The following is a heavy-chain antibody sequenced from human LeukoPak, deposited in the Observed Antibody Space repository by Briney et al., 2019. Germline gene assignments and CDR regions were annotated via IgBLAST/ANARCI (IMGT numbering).Heavy chain of an antibody. CDR3: ARANSGLGYCSSTSCYTGLVYDY. Sequence: ASVKVSCKASGYTFTSYYMHWVRQAPGQGLEWMGWINPNSGGTKYAQKFQGRVTMTRDTSISTAYMELSRLRSDDTAVYYCARANSGLGYCSSTSCYTGLVYDYWGQGTLVTVSS. CDR1: GYTFTSYY. V-gene: IGHV1-2*02. J-gene: IGHJ4*02. D-gene: IGHD2-2*02. CDR2: INPNSGGT.